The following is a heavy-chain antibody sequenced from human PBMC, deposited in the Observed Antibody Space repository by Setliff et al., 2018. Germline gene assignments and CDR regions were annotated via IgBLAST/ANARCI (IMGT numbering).Heavy chain of an antibody. CDR1: GGSISTSSY. J-gene: IGHJ3*02. V-gene: IGHV4-39*01. CDR2: IYYSGTT. D-gene: IGHD3-10*01. CDR3: ARRGYYYGWGDSNAFDI. Sequence: SETLSLTCTVSGGSISTSSYWGWIRQPPGKGLEWIGSIYYSGTTYYNPSLKSRVTISVDTSKNQSSLKLSSVTAADTAVYYCARRGYYYGWGDSNAFDIWGQGTMVTVSS.